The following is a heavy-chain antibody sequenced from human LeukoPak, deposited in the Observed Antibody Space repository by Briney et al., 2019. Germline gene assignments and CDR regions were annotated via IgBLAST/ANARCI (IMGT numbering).Heavy chain of an antibody. D-gene: IGHD2-2*01. V-gene: IGHV5-51*01. J-gene: IGHJ5*02. CDR1: GYSFTSYW. CDR3: ARVPIYCSSTSCRGGNWFDP. CDR2: IYPGDSDT. Sequence: GESLKISCKGSGYSFTSYWIGWVRQMPGKGLEWMGIIYPGDSDTRYSPSFQGQVNISADKSISTAYLQWSSLKASDTAMYYCARVPIYCSSTSCRGGNWFDPWGQGTLVTVSS.